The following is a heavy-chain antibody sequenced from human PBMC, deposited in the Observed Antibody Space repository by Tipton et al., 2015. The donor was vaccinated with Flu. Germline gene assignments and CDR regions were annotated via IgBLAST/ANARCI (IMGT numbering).Heavy chain of an antibody. J-gene: IGHJ4*02. Sequence: TLSLTCTVSGGSISSGSYYWSWIRQPAGKGLEWIGRIYTTGSTNYNPSLKSRVTMSVDTSKNQFSLKLSSMTAADTAVYYCARGQGNSGWRYFDYWGQGTLVTVSS. D-gene: IGHD6-19*01. V-gene: IGHV4-61*02. CDR1: GGSISSGSYY. CDR2: IYTTGST. CDR3: ARGQGNSGWRYFDY.